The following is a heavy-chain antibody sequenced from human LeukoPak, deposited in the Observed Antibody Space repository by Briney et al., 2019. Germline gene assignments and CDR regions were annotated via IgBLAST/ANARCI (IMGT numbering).Heavy chain of an antibody. CDR2: ISWKSGSI. CDR1: GFTFDDYA. V-gene: IGHV3-9*01. Sequence: GGSLRLSCAASGFTFDDYAMHWVRQAPGKGLEWVSGISWKSGSIGYADSVKGRFTVSRDNSKSTLYLQVNSLTADDTAVYYCARETSSVHSNAGPPFDYWGQGTLVTVSS. D-gene: IGHD2-15*01. J-gene: IGHJ4*02. CDR3: ARETSSVHSNAGPPFDY.